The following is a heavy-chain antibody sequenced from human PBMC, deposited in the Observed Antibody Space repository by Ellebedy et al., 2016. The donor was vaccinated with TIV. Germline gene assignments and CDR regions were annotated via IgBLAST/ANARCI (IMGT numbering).Heavy chain of an antibody. V-gene: IGHV4-59*12. J-gene: IGHJ6*03. Sequence: SETLSLTXTVSGGSISSYYWSWIRQPPGKGLEWIGYIYYSGSTNYNPSLKSRVTISVDTSKNQFSLKLSSVTAADTAVYYCARVVGAKPNVHYYYYMDVWGKGTTVTVSS. CDR3: ARVVGAKPNVHYYYYMDV. D-gene: IGHD1-26*01. CDR2: IYYSGST. CDR1: GGSISSYY.